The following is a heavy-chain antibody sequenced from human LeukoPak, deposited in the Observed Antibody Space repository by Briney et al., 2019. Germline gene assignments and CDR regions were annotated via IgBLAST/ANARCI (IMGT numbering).Heavy chain of an antibody. CDR3: ARGRTYYYDTSGYYPSIYYGMDV. CDR1: GGSFSGYY. D-gene: IGHD3-22*01. CDR2: INHGEST. J-gene: IGHJ6*02. V-gene: IGHV4-34*01. Sequence: PSETLSFTCAVSGGSFSGYYWYWIRQPPGKGLEWIGEINHGESTNYNPSLKSRATLSVDTSKNQFSLKLTSVTAADTAVYYCARGRTYYYDTSGYYPSIYYGMDVWGQGTTVIVSS.